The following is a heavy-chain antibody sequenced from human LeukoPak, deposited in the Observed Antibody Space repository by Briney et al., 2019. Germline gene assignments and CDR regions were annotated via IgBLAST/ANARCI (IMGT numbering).Heavy chain of an antibody. V-gene: IGHV3-23*01. CDR3: AKASLTTVVTSFDY. CDR2: VSGSGGST. D-gene: IGHD4-23*01. J-gene: IGHJ4*02. CDR1: GFTFSSSA. Sequence: GGSLRLSCAASGFTFSSSAMTWVRQAPGKGLERVSTVSGSGGSTYYADSVKGRFTISRDNSKNTLYLQMNSLRAEDTAVYYCAKASLTTVVTSFDYWGQGTLVTVSS.